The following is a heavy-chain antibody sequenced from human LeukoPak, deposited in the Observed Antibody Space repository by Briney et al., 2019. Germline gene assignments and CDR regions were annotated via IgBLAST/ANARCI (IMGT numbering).Heavy chain of an antibody. Sequence: SETLSLTCTVSGGSISSHYWSWIRQPPGKGLEWSGYIYYSGSTNYNPSLKSGVTISVDTSKNQFSLKLSSVTAADTAVYYCARSAYGSGSYYKVFDYWGPGTLVTVSS. D-gene: IGHD3-10*01. CDR1: GGSISSHY. CDR3: ARSAYGSGSYYKVFDY. J-gene: IGHJ4*02. V-gene: IGHV4-59*11. CDR2: IYYSGST.